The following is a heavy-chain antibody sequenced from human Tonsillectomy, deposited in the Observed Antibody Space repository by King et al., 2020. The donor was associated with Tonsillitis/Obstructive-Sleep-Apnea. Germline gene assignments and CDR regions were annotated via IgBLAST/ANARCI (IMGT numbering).Heavy chain of an antibody. CDR1: GGPFSGYA. Sequence: QLVQSGAEVKKPGSSVKVSCKASGGPFSGYAINWVRQAPGQGLEWMGRIIPIFNIANYAQKFQGRVTITADKSTSTAYMELNSLRSEDTAMYYCARDAGYCTTTSCYKPLDSWGQGTLVTVSS. J-gene: IGHJ4*02. CDR2: IIPIFNIA. CDR3: ARDAGYCTTTSCYKPLDS. D-gene: IGHD2-2*02. V-gene: IGHV1-69*04.